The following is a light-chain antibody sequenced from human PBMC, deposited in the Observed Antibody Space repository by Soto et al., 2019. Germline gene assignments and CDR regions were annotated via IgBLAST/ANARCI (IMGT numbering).Light chain of an antibody. Sequence: QSVLTQPPSVSGAPGQRVTISCTGSSSNIGAGYDVHWYQQLPGTAPKLLIYDNSNRPSGVPDRFPGSKSGTSASLAITGLQAEDEAEYYCQSYDSSLTGYVFGSGTKVTVL. CDR2: DNS. CDR1: SSNIGAGYD. CDR3: QSYDSSLTGYV. V-gene: IGLV1-40*01. J-gene: IGLJ1*01.